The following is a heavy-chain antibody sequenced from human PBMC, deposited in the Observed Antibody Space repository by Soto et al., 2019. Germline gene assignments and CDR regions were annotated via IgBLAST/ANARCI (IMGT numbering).Heavy chain of an antibody. D-gene: IGHD4-17*01. V-gene: IGHV3-15*01. Sequence: GGSLRLSCAASGFTFSNAWMSWVRQAPGKGLEWIGRIKSKTDGGTTDYAAPVKGRFTISRDDSKNTLYLQMNSLKTGDTAVYYCTTDSGVTTVTLLLWGQGTLVTVSS. CDR3: TTDSGVTTVTLLL. CDR2: IKSKTDGGTT. CDR1: GFTFSNAW. J-gene: IGHJ4*02.